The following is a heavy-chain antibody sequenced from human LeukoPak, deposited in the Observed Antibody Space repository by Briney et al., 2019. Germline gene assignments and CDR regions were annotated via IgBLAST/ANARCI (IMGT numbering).Heavy chain of an antibody. CDR2: IYYSGST. CDR1: GGSISSGGYY. Sequence: PSETLSLTCTVSGGSISSGGYYWSWIRQHPGKGLEWIGYIYYSGSTYYNPSLKSRVTISVDTSKNQFSLKLSSVTAADTAVYYCAREEKNWNYQGYWGQGTLVTVSS. CDR3: AREEKNWNYQGY. V-gene: IGHV4-31*03. J-gene: IGHJ4*02. D-gene: IGHD1-7*01.